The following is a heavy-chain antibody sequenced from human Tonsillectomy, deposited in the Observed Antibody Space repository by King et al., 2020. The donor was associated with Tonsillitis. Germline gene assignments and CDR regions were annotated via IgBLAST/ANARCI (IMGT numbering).Heavy chain of an antibody. CDR3: ARHDGDYPDY. J-gene: IGHJ4*02. V-gene: IGHV4-39*07. D-gene: IGHD4-17*01. Sequence: QLQESGPGLVKPSETLSLTCTVSGGAISRSTYYWGWIRQPPGKGLEWIGSNYYSGSTYYNPSLKSRVTISVDTSKNQFSLKLSSVTAADTAVYYCARHDGDYPDYWGQGTLVTVSS. CDR1: GGAISRSTYY. CDR2: NYYSGST.